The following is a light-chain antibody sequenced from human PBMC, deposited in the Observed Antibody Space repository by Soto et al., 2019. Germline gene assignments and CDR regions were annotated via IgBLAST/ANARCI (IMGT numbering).Light chain of an antibody. CDR3: QQYGSSPLWT. Sequence: ENLFTQSPATLSSFPRDRVTLSCRASQYINTRLAWYQHRPGQAPRLLIYQTSIRAAGIPDRFSGSGSGTDFTLTISRLEPEDFAVYYCQQYGSSPLWTFGQGTKVDIK. J-gene: IGKJ1*01. V-gene: IGKV3-20*01. CDR1: QYINTR. CDR2: QTS.